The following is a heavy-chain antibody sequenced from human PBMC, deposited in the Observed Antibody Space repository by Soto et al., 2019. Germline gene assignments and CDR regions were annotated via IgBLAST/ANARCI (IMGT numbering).Heavy chain of an antibody. V-gene: IGHV3-23*01. J-gene: IGHJ4*02. CDR2: ISSSGCIT. CDR3: AKDHGFLEWFPGYFDY. D-gene: IGHD3-3*01. CDR1: GFTFISYA. Sequence: LRLSCAASGFTFISYAMSCVRQAPGKGLEWFSAISSSGCITYYADSXKGRFTISXDNSNNTLYLQXNSLRXYDTAVYYFAKDHGFLEWFPGYFDYWSQGTLVTVSS.